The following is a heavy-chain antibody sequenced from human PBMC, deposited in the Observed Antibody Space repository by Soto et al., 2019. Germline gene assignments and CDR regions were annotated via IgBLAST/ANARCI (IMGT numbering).Heavy chain of an antibody. J-gene: IGHJ6*02. Sequence: GGLRLSCAASGFTFSSYDMHWVRQATGKGLEWVSAIGSAGDTYYPGSVKGRFTISRENAKNSLYLQMNSLRAGDTAVYYCAREGGYCDSTSCYSYGMDVWGQGTTVTVSS. V-gene: IGHV3-13*01. D-gene: IGHD2-2*01. CDR1: GFTFSSYD. CDR3: AREGGYCDSTSCYSYGMDV. CDR2: IGSAGDT.